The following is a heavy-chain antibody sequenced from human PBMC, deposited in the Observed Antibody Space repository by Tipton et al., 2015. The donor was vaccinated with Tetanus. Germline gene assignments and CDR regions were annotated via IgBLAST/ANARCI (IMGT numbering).Heavy chain of an antibody. Sequence: SLRLSCAASGFTFSNYWMSWVRQAPGKGLEWVAGISYDGSHKYYVDSVRGRFTISRDNSQNTLYLQMHSLRTEDTAVYYCAKAKPVITLAFFDYWGQGTLVTVSS. CDR2: ISYDGSHK. CDR3: AKAKPVITLAFFDY. J-gene: IGHJ4*02. V-gene: IGHV3-30*18. D-gene: IGHD3-16*01. CDR1: GFTFSNYW.